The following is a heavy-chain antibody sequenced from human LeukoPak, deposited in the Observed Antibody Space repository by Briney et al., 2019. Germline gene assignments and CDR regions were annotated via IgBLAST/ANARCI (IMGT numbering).Heavy chain of an antibody. J-gene: IGHJ5*02. Sequence: GASVKVSCKASGYTFTGYYMHWVRQAPGQGLEWMGWINPNSGGTNYAQKFQGRVTMTSDTSISTAYMELGRLRSDDTAVYYCARVGSGWYEGGFDPWGQGTLVTVSS. CDR2: INPNSGGT. CDR3: ARVGSGWYEGGFDP. D-gene: IGHD6-19*01. V-gene: IGHV1-2*02. CDR1: GYTFTGYY.